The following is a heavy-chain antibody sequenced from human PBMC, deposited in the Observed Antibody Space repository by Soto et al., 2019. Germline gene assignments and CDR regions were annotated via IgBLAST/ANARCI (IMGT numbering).Heavy chain of an antibody. CDR1: GGSISSYY. J-gene: IGHJ5*02. CDR3: ASAVMSGLLNWFNP. Sequence: SETLSLTCTVSGGSISSYYWSWIRQPPGKGLEWIGYIYYSGSTNYNPSLKSRVTISVDTSKNQFSLKLSSVTAAVTSVYFCASAVMSGLLNWFNPWGQGTLVTSPQ. CDR2: IYYSGST. D-gene: IGHD3-9*01. V-gene: IGHV4-59*01.